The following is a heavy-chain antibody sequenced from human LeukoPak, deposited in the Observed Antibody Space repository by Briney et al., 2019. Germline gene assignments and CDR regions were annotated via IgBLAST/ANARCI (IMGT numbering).Heavy chain of an antibody. V-gene: IGHV1-2*02. D-gene: IGHD3-16*01. Sequence: ASVKVSCKASGYTFTAYYMHWVRQAPGQGLEWRGWIKCDSGGTEYSRNYRGRVTMTRDTSISTAYMELTRLTSDDTAVYYCLGSYWAAGGGFDSWGQGTQVTVSS. J-gene: IGHJ4*02. CDR1: GYTFTAYY. CDR2: IKCDSGGT. CDR3: LGSYWAAGGGFDS.